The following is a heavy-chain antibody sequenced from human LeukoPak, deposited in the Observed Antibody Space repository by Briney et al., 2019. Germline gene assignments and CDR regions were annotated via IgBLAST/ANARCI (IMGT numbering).Heavy chain of an antibody. J-gene: IGHJ4*02. Sequence: GGSLRLSCAASGFTVSSNYMSWVRQAPGKRLEWVSVIYSGGSTYYADSVKGRFTISRDNSKNTLYLQMNSLRAEDTAVYYCARVIVGALDYWGQGTLVTVSS. D-gene: IGHD1-26*01. CDR3: ARVIVGALDY. CDR1: GFTVSSNY. CDR2: IYSGGST. V-gene: IGHV3-53*01.